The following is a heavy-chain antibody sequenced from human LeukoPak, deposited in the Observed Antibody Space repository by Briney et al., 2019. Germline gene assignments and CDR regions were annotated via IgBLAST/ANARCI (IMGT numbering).Heavy chain of an antibody. J-gene: IGHJ4*02. CDR1: GGTFSSYA. Sequence: GASVKVSCRASGGTFSSYAISWVRQAPGQGLEWMGWISAYNGKTNYAKKFQGRVTITRDTSASTAYMELSSLRSEDTAVYYCARTSFRCSGGSCYQDYWGQGTLVTVSS. CDR2: ISAYNGKT. CDR3: ARTSFRCSGGSCYQDY. D-gene: IGHD2-15*01. V-gene: IGHV1-18*01.